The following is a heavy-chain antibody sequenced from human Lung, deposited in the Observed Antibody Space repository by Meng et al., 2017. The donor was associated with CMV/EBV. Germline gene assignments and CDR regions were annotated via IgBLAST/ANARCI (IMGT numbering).Heavy chain of an antibody. J-gene: IGHJ6*04. CDR1: GGTFSSYA. V-gene: IGHV1-69*05. CDR2: IIPIFGTA. CDR3: ARGRYSSYDWGPYYYYGMEV. Sequence: SXXVSXKASGGTFSSYAISWVRQAPGQGLEWMGGIIPIFGTANYAQKFQGRVTITTDESTSTAYMELSSLRSEDTAVYYCARGRYSSYDWGPYYYYGMEVWXKGTTVTVSS. D-gene: IGHD5-12*01.